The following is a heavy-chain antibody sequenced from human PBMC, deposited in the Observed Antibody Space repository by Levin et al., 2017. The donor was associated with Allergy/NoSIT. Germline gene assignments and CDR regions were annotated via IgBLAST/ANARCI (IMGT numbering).Heavy chain of an antibody. J-gene: IGHJ3*02. CDR3: ARGLRPTYSRSLGAFDI. V-gene: IGHV1-2*06. CDR2: INPNSGGT. Sequence: GESLKISCKASGYTFTGYYMHWVRQAPGQGLEWMGRINPNSGGTNYAQKFQGRVTMTRDTSISTAYMELSRLRSDDTAVYYCARGLRPTYSRSLGAFDIWGQGTMVTVSS. D-gene: IGHD5-18*01. CDR1: GYTFTGYY.